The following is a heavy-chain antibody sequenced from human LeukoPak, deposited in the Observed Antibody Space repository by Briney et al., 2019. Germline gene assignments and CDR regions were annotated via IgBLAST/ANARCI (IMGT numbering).Heavy chain of an antibody. V-gene: IGHV5-51*01. D-gene: IGHD6-13*01. CDR3: ARRGAVAGKHWFDP. J-gene: IGHJ5*02. CDR1: GSIFTSYW. Sequence: GESLQISCKGSGSIFTSYWIGWVRQLPGKGLEWMGIIYPGDSDTRYSPSFQGQVTISADKSISTAYLQWSSLKASDTAMYYCARRGAVAGKHWFDPWGQGTLVTVSS. CDR2: IYPGDSDT.